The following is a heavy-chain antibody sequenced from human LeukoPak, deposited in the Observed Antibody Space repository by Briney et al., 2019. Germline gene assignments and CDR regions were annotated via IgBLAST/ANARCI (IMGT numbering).Heavy chain of an antibody. CDR2: ISSSSSYI. CDR1: GFTFSSYS. V-gene: IGHV3-21*01. J-gene: IGHJ6*02. D-gene: IGHD3-3*01. CDR3: ASTPQSYDFWSGYYLYGMDV. Sequence: GGSLRLSCAASGFTFSSYSMNWVRQAPGKGLDWVSSISSSSSYIYYADSVKGRFTISRDNAKNSLYLQMNSLRAEDTAVYYCASTPQSYDFWSGYYLYGMDVWGQGTTVTVSS.